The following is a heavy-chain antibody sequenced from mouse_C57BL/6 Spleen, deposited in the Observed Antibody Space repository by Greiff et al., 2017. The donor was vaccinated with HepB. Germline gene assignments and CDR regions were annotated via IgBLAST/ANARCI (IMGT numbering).Heavy chain of an antibody. Sequence: QVQLQQSGAELVKPGASVKLSCKASGYTFTSYWMQWVKQRPGQGLEWIGEIDPSDSYTNYNQKFKGKATLTVDTSSSTAYMQRSSLTSEDSAVYYCALGFDYWGQGTTLTVSS. J-gene: IGHJ2*01. CDR2: IDPSDSYT. CDR1: GYTFTSYW. CDR3: ALGFDY. V-gene: IGHV1-50*01. D-gene: IGHD4-1*01.